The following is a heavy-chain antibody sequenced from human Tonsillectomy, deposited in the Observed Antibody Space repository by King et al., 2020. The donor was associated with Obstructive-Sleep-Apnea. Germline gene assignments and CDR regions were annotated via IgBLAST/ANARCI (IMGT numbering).Heavy chain of an antibody. V-gene: IGHV3-30*02. Sequence: VQLVESGGGVVQPGGSLRLSCTASGFIFSNYGMHWVRQAPGKGLEWGAFISYDGTNRYYADSVKGRFTIPRDNSKNTLYLQMSSLRAEDTAIYYCGKSVGDVYSSACPDNWGQGNLVSVSS. CDR2: ISYDGTNR. J-gene: IGHJ4*02. CDR1: GFIFSNYG. D-gene: IGHD6-25*01. CDR3: GKSVGDVYSSACPDN.